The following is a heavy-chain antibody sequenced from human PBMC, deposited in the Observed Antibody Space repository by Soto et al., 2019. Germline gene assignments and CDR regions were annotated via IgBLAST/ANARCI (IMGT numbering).Heavy chain of an antibody. CDR2: IYYSGST. CDR1: GGSISSGGYY. V-gene: IGHV4-31*03. J-gene: IGHJ5*02. Sequence: QVQLQESGPGLVKPLQTLSLTCTVSGGSISSGGYYWSWIRQHPGKGLEWIGYIYYSGSTYYNPSLKSRVTISVDTSKNQFSLKLSSVTAADTAVYYCARVIDSSSWFWFDPWGQGTLVTVSS. D-gene: IGHD6-13*01. CDR3: ARVIDSSSWFWFDP.